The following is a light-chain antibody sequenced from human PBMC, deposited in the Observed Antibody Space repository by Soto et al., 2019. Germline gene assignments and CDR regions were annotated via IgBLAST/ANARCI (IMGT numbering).Light chain of an antibody. V-gene: IGKV2-28*01. CDR1: QSLLHRNGYNY. J-gene: IGKJ3*01. Sequence: IVMTQSPLPLSVTPGEPAYISCRCSQSLLHRNGYNYLDWYLQKPGQSPQLLISLGSNRASGVPDRFSGSGSGTDFTLKISRVEAEDVGVYYCMQALQTSFTFGPGTKVDIK. CDR3: MQALQTSFT. CDR2: LGS.